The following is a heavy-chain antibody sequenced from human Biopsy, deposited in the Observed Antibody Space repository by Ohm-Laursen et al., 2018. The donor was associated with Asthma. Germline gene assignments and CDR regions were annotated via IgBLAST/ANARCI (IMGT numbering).Heavy chain of an antibody. D-gene: IGHD2-15*01. CDR1: GAYIGTPDYH. Sequence: GTLSLTCTVSGAYIGTPDYHWSWIRQPPGKGLEWIAYIFYSGATNYNPALKSRVAQSIDTSKNQFSLKLSSVTAADTAAYYCARVPTTLRYFDLWGRGTLVTVSS. V-gene: IGHV4-61*08. J-gene: IGHJ2*01. CDR3: ARVPTTLRYFDL. CDR2: IFYSGAT.